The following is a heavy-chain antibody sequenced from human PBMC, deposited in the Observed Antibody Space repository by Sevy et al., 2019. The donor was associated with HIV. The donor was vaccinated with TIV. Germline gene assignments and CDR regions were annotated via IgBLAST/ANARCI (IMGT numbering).Heavy chain of an antibody. CDR2: IHTSGST. CDR1: GGSISSYY. V-gene: IGHV4-4*07. Sequence: SKTLSLTCTVSGGSISSYYWSWIRQPAGKGLEWIGRIHTSGSTNYNPSLKSRVTMSVDTSKNQFSLKLSSVTAADTAVYYCASGGYYDSSGYYDRFEYFQHWGQGTLVTVSS. CDR3: ASGGYYDSSGYYDRFEYFQH. D-gene: IGHD3-22*01. J-gene: IGHJ1*01.